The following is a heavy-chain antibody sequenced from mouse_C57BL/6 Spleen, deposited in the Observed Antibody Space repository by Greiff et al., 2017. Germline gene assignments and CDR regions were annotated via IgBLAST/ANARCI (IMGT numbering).Heavy chain of an antibody. D-gene: IGHD1-1*01. CDR1: GYAFSSYW. J-gene: IGHJ2*01. V-gene: IGHV1-80*01. Sequence: VQLVESGAELVKPGASVKISCKASGYAFSSYWMNWVKQRPGKGLEWIGQIYPGDGDTNYNGKFTGKATLTADKSSSTAYMQLSSLTSEDSAVYFCASYGGSPYFDYWGQGTTLTVSS. CDR3: ASYGGSPYFDY. CDR2: IYPGDGDT.